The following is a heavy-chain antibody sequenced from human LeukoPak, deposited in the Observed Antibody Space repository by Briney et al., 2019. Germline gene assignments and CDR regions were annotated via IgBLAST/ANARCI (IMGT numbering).Heavy chain of an antibody. Sequence: GGSLRLSCAASGISFRSHAMSWVRQAPGKGLEWVSSITSSGESTYYADSGKGRFTISRDNSKNTLYLQMTNLRAADTAVYYCAKDLSRAVAADWFDPWDQGSLVTVSS. J-gene: IGHJ5*02. CDR1: GISFRSHA. CDR2: ITSSGEST. D-gene: IGHD6-19*01. CDR3: AKDLSRAVAADWFDP. V-gene: IGHV3-23*01.